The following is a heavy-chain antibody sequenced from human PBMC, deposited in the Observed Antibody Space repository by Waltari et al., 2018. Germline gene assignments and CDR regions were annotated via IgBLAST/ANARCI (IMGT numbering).Heavy chain of an antibody. CDR2: ISGSGGST. V-gene: IGHV3-23*01. J-gene: IGHJ4*02. Sequence: EVQLLESGGGLVQPGGSLRLSCAASGFTFSSHAMSWVRPAPGRGLERVSAISGSGGSTYYAYSVKGRFTISRDNSKNTLYLQMNSLRAEDTAVYYCAKTEWDDYDFWSGYPPYYFDYWGQGTLVTVSS. CDR1: GFTFSSHA. D-gene: IGHD3-3*01. CDR3: AKTEWDDYDFWSGYPPYYFDY.